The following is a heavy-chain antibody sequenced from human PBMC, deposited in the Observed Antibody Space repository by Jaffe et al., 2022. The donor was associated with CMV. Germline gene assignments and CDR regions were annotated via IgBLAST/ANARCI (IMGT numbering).Heavy chain of an antibody. CDR3: ARIQISGGSCTGDY. CDR2: IDWDDDI. Sequence: QVTLRESGPALVKPTQTLTLTCTFSGFSLSTSGMCVSWIRQPPGKALEWLARIDWDDDIFYSTSLKTRLTISKDTSKNQVVLTMTDMDPVDTATYYCARIQISGGSCTGDYWGQGALVTVSS. J-gene: IGHJ4*02. CDR1: GFSLSTSGMC. V-gene: IGHV2-70*17. D-gene: IGHD2-15*01.